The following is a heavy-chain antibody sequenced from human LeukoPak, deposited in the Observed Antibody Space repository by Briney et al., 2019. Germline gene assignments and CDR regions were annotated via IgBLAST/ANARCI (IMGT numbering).Heavy chain of an antibody. J-gene: IGHJ4*02. Sequence: GGSLRLSCAASGFTFKDYWMHWVRQAPGKGLVWVSRIKSDGSSTSYADSVKGRFTISRDNAKNTLYLQMKSLRAEDSGVYYCAKGESALMVYAIRYWGQGTLVTVSS. D-gene: IGHD2-8*01. CDR1: GFTFKDYW. CDR3: AKGESALMVYAIRY. V-gene: IGHV3-74*01. CDR2: IKSDGSST.